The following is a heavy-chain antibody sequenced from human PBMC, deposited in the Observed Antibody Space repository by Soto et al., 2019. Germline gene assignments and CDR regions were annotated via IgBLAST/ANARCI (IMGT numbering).Heavy chain of an antibody. CDR3: SGLRFGFDT. D-gene: IGHD3-16*01. J-gene: IGHJ5*02. V-gene: IGHV1-3*04. Sequence: QVQILQSGAEEKRPGASVRVSCKSSGYTFTTYALHWVRQAPGQSLEWMGWINTGNGNTKFSQRFEDRVSLTRDTSASTVFMELRSLRSEDTAVYYCSGLRFGFDTRGQGTLVIVSS. CDR2: INTGNGNT. CDR1: GYTFTTYA.